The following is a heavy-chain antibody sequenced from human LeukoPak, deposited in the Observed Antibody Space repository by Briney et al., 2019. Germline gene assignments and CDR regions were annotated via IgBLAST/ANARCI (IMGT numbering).Heavy chain of an antibody. D-gene: IGHD3-3*01. CDR2: ISSSSSYI. V-gene: IGHV3-21*01. CDR3: ARLFWSGYYLDY. Sequence: GGSLRLSCAASGFTFSSYSMNWVRQAPGKGLEWVSSISSSSSYIYYADSVKGRFTISRDNAKNSLYLQMNSLGAEDTAVYYCARLFWSGYYLDYWGQGTLVTVSS. CDR1: GFTFSSYS. J-gene: IGHJ4*02.